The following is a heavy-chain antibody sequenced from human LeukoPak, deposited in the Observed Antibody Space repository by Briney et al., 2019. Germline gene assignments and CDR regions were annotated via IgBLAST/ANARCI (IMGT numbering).Heavy chain of an antibody. CDR2: IIPIFGTA. Sequence: SVKVSCKASGGIFSSYAISWVRQAPGQGLEWMGGIIPIFGTANYAQKFQGRVTITTDESTSTAYMELSSLRSEDTAVYYCAQTSGYCSGGSCYDYWGQGTLVTVSS. V-gene: IGHV1-69*05. J-gene: IGHJ4*02. CDR3: AQTSGYCSGGSCYDY. CDR1: GGIFSSYA. D-gene: IGHD2-15*01.